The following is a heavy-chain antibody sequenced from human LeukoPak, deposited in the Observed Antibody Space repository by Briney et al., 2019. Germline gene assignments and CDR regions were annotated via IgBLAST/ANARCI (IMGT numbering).Heavy chain of an antibody. CDR3: ARESVGATLYYYYYYMDV. J-gene: IGHJ6*03. CDR2: IYYSGST. D-gene: IGHD1-26*01. CDR1: GGSISSYY. V-gene: IGHV4-59*01. Sequence: SETLSLTCTVSGGSISSYYWSWIRQPPGKGLEWIGYIYYSGSTNYNPSLKSRVTISVDTSKNQFSLKLSSVTAADTAVYYCARESVGATLYYYYYYMDVWGKGTTVTVSS.